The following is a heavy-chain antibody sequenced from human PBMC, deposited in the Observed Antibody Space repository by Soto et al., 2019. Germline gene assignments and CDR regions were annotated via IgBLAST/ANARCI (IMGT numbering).Heavy chain of an antibody. Sequence: VGSLRLSCAASGLTLSDYYMTWIGQAPGKGLEWVSYISHSGSAIYYADSVKGRFTVSRDNAKNSLYLQVSSLRAEDTAVYYCAADPYYYASGYWGQGTLVTV. CDR1: GLTLSDYY. J-gene: IGHJ4*02. D-gene: IGHD3-10*01. CDR2: ISHSGSAI. V-gene: IGHV3-11*01. CDR3: AADPYYYASGY.